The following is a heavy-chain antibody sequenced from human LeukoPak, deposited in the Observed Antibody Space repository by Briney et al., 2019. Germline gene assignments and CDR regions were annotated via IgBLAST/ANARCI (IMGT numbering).Heavy chain of an antibody. V-gene: IGHV4-34*01. D-gene: IGHD3-10*01. J-gene: IGHJ4*02. CDR3: ASDYGSGSYYFY. CDR1: GGSFSGYY. Sequence: SETPSLTCAVYGGSFSGYYWSWIRQPPGKGLEWIGEINHSGSTNYNPSLKSRVTISVDTSKNQFSLKLSSVTAADTAVYYCASDYGSGSYYFYWGQGTLVTVSS. CDR2: INHSGST.